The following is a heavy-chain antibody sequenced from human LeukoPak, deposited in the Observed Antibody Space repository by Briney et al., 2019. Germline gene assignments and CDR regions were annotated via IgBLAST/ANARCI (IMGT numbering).Heavy chain of an antibody. Sequence: ASVKVSCKASGGTFSSYAISWVRQAPGQGLEWMGGIIPIFGTANYAQKFQGRVTITTDESTSTAYMELSSLRSEDTAVYYCVREVNYYDSSGYYYVNWFDPWGQGTLVTVSS. CDR1: GGTFSSYA. J-gene: IGHJ5*02. CDR2: IIPIFGTA. CDR3: VREVNYYDSSGYYYVNWFDP. V-gene: IGHV1-69*05. D-gene: IGHD3-22*01.